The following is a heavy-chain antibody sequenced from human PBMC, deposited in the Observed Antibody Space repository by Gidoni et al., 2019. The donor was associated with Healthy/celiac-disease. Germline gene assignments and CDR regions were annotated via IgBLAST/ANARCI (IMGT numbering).Heavy chain of an antibody. CDR1: GGSISSGNYY. V-gene: IGHV4-61*02. CDR3: ARGGSSPTTTYWYFDL. Sequence: QVQLQASGPGLVKPSQTLSLTCTVSGGSISSGNYYWRWIRQPAGKGLEWIGRIYTSGSTNYNPSLKSRVTISVDTSKNQFSLKLSSVTAADTAVYYCARGGSSPTTTYWYFDLWGRGTLVTVSS. CDR2: IYTSGST. J-gene: IGHJ2*01. D-gene: IGHD6-6*01.